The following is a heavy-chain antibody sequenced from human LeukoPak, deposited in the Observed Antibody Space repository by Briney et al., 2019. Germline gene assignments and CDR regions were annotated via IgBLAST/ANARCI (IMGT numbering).Heavy chain of an antibody. V-gene: IGHV3-23*01. CDR1: GFTFSSYA. CDR3: AKEKSIVGATDSAFDI. D-gene: IGHD1-26*01. Sequence: GGSLRLSCAASGFTFSSYAMSWVRQAPGKGLEWVSVISGSGGSTCYADSVKGRFTISRDNSKNTLYMQMNSLRAEDTAVYYCAKEKSIVGATDSAFDIWGQGTMVTVSS. CDR2: ISGSGGST. J-gene: IGHJ3*02.